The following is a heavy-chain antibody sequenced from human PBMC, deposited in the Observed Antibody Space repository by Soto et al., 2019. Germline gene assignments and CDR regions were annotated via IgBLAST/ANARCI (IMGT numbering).Heavy chain of an antibody. Sequence: QVQLVESGGGVVQPGRSLRLSCAASGFTFSNYAMHWVRQAPGKGLEWVAVISYDGSDKYYADSVKGRFTISRDNSKSPLTMQMNSLRADDTAVYYCAKALGELSPESYDYWGQGTLITVSS. V-gene: IGHV3-30*18. CDR1: GFTFSNYA. CDR2: ISYDGSDK. J-gene: IGHJ4*02. CDR3: AKALGELSPESYDY. D-gene: IGHD3-16*02.